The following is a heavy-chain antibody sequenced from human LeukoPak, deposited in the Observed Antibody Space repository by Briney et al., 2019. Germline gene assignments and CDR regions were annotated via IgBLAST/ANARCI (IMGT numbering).Heavy chain of an antibody. CDR3: ARKPYGSGIQYLQH. V-gene: IGHV1-2*02. CDR1: GYTFTGYY. D-gene: IGHD3-10*01. J-gene: IGHJ1*01. CDR2: INPNSGGT. Sequence: ASVKVSCKVSGYTFTGYYMHWVRQAPGQGLEWMGWINPNSGGTNYAQKLQGRVTMTRDTSISTAYMELSSLTSDDTAVYYCARKPYGSGIQYLQHWGQGTLVTVSS.